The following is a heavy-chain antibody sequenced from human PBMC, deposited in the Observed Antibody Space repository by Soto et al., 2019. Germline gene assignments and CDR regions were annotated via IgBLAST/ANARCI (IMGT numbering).Heavy chain of an antibody. CDR3: ARVPDLGYCSRTSCLYYFDY. CDR1: GFTFSRYV. Sequence: EVQLLESGGGLVQPGGSLRLSCVASGFTFSRYVMSWVRQAPGKGLEWVSTINSNGDSTYYADSVKGRFTISRDNSKTSLYLQMNSLRAEDTAVYYCARVPDLGYCSRTSCLYYFDYWGQGARVTVSS. J-gene: IGHJ4*02. D-gene: IGHD2-2*01. CDR2: INSNGDST. V-gene: IGHV3-23*01.